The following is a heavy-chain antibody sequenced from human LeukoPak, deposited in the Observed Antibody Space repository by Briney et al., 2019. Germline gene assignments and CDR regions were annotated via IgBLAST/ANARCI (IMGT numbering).Heavy chain of an antibody. V-gene: IGHV3-48*01. J-gene: IGHJ4*02. Sequence: GGSLRLSCVGSGFTFSDYSMNWVRQAPGEGLEWLSYITSTSDTIYYADSVKGRFTSSRDNARNSVYLQMNSLRAEDTAVYYCARSSGYPFFDYWGQGTLVTVSS. CDR1: GFTFSDYS. D-gene: IGHD3-22*01. CDR3: ARSSGYPFFDY. CDR2: ITSTSDTI.